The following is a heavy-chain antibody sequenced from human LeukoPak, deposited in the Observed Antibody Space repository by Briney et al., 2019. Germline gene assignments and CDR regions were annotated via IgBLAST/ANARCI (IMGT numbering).Heavy chain of an antibody. CDR2: ISWNSGSI. CDR3: AREGVSSSAGDY. V-gene: IGHV3-9*01. Sequence: PGRSLRLSCAASGFTFDDYAMHWVRQAPGKGLEWVSGISWNSGSIYYADSVKGRFTISRDNAKNSLYLQMNSLRAEDTAVYYCAREGVSSSAGDYWGQGTLVTVSS. J-gene: IGHJ4*02. D-gene: IGHD6-6*01. CDR1: GFTFDDYA.